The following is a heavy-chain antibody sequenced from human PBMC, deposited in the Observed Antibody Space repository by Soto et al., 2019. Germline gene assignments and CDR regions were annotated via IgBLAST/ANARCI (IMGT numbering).Heavy chain of an antibody. D-gene: IGHD6-13*01. V-gene: IGHV1-2*02. CDR2: INPNSGGT. Sequence: ASLYVSGNATGYTFTGYYMHWVRQAPGQGLEWMGWINPNSGGTNYAQKFQGRVTMTRDTSISTAYMELSRLRSDDTAVYYCARARVLWQQLVPYWFDPWGQGTLVTVSS. CDR3: ARARVLWQQLVPYWFDP. CDR1: GYTFTGYY. J-gene: IGHJ5*02.